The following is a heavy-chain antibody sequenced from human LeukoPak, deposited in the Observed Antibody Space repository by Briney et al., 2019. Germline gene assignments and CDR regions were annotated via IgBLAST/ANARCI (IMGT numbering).Heavy chain of an antibody. Sequence: SETLSLTCAVYGGSFSGYYWSWIRQPPGKGLEWIGEINHSGSTNYNPSLKSRVTISVDTSKNQFSLKLSSVTAADTAVYYCARVHQPPIVVVPDYWGQGTLVTVSS. CDR1: GGSFSGYY. CDR2: INHSGST. D-gene: IGHD3-22*01. CDR3: ARVHQPPIVVVPDY. J-gene: IGHJ4*02. V-gene: IGHV4-34*01.